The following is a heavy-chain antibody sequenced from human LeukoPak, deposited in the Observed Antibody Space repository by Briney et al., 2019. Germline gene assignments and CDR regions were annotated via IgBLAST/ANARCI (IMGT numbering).Heavy chain of an antibody. CDR3: AKDGIVVSYFDY. Sequence: GRSLRLSSAASGFTFSSYCIHWVRQAPGKGLGWVAIISYDGSNKYYADSVKGRFTISRDNSKNTLYLQMNSLRAEDTAMYYCAKDGIVVSYFDYWGEGTLVTVSS. CDR1: GFTFSSYC. V-gene: IGHV3-30*18. D-gene: IGHD3-22*01. J-gene: IGHJ4*02. CDR2: ISYDGSNK.